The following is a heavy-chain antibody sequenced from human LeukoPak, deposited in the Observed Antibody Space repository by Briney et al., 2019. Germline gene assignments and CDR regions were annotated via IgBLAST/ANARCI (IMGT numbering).Heavy chain of an antibody. V-gene: IGHV3-30*02. J-gene: IGHJ4*02. CDR2: IRYDGSNK. CDR3: AKAGTQQWLLFVGVY. CDR1: GFSFSDFD. Sequence: QTGGSLRLSCAASGFSFSDFDMLWVRQAPGQEPEWVALIRYDGSNKYYADSVKGRFTISRDNSKNTLYLQMNSLRVEDTAMYYCAKAGTQQWLLFVGVYWGQGALVTVSS. D-gene: IGHD6-19*01.